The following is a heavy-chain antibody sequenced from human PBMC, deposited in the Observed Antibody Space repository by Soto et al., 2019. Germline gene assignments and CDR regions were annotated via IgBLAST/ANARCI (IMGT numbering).Heavy chain of an antibody. V-gene: IGHV1-3*01. Sequence: GASVKVSCKASGYTFTSYAMHWVRQAPGQRLEWMGWINAGNGNTKYSQKFQGRVTTTRDTSASTAYMELSSLRSEDTAVYYCARVGRITMVRANWFDPWGQGTLVTVSS. D-gene: IGHD3-10*01. CDR3: ARVGRITMVRANWFDP. CDR1: GYTFTSYA. J-gene: IGHJ5*02. CDR2: INAGNGNT.